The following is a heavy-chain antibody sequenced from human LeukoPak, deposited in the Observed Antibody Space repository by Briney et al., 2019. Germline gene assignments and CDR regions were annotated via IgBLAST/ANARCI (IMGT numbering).Heavy chain of an antibody. Sequence: GGSLRLSCVASGFTFSSYGMTWVRQAPGKGLEWVASITGRGTNTYYADSVKGRFTISRDNAKNSLYLQMNSLRAEDTAVYYCATSRGSWPDYFDYWGQGTLVTVSS. V-gene: IGHV3-48*03. CDR3: ATSRGSWPDYFDY. CDR1: GFTFSSYG. D-gene: IGHD6-13*01. CDR2: ITGRGTNT. J-gene: IGHJ4*02.